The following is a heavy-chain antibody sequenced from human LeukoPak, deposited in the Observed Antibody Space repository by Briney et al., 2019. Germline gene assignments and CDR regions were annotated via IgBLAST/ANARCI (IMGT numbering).Heavy chain of an antibody. CDR3: ARGYYYDSSGYYYED. J-gene: IGHJ1*01. CDR2: IYPGDSDT. D-gene: IGHD3-22*01. Sequence: GGSLKISCKASGYSFANNWIGWVRQMPGKGLEWMGIIYPGDSDTRYSPSFQGQVTISADKSISTAYLQWSSLRASDTAMYYCARGYYYDSSGYYYEDWGQGTLVTVSS. CDR1: GYSFANNW. V-gene: IGHV5-51*01.